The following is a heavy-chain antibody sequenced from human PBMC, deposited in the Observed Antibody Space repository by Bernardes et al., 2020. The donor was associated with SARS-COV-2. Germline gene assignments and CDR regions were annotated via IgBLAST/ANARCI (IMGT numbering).Heavy chain of an antibody. Sequence: SLSLTCTVSGGSISAYYCSWFRPPPGKGLEWIGYLYYTGSTNYNPSLQSRVTISVDTSKNQFSLKLSSVTAADTAVYYCARGFDYWGQGILVTVSS. CDR2: LYYTGST. CDR1: GGSISAYY. V-gene: IGHV4-59*01. CDR3: ARGFDY. J-gene: IGHJ4*02.